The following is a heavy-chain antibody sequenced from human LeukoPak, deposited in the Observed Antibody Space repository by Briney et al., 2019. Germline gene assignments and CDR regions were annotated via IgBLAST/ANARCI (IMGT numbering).Heavy chain of an antibody. CDR3: AAVLGYYDSSGYYPHFDY. CDR1: GFTFTSSA. CDR2: VVVGSGNT. Sequence: GAPVKVSCKASGFTFTSSALQGGGQGRGQSPEWIGWVVVGSGNTNYAQKFQERVTITRDMSTSTAYMELSSLRSEDTAVYYCAAVLGYYDSSGYYPHFDYWGQGTLVTVSS. D-gene: IGHD3-22*01. V-gene: IGHV1-58*01. J-gene: IGHJ4*01.